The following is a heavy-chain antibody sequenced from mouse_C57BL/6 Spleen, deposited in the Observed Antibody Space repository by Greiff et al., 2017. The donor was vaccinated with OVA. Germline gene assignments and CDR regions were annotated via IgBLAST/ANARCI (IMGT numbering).Heavy chain of an antibody. J-gene: IGHJ2*01. V-gene: IGHV1-72*01. CDR2: IDPNRGGT. Sequence: QVQLQQPGAELVKPGASGKLSGKASGYTLPSNWMHWVSQRAGRSLELSVRIDPNRGGTKYNEKFKSKATLTVDKPSSTAYMQLSSLTSEDSAVYYCALIAYYFDYWGQGTTLTVSS. CDR1: GYTLPSNW. CDR3: ALIAYYFDY. D-gene: IGHD1-1*01.